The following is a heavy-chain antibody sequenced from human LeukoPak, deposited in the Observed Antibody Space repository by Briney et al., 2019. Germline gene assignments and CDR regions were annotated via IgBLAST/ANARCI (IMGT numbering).Heavy chain of an antibody. CDR3: ARDVGSSSSTPWNWFDP. CDR2: INPNSGGT. CDR1: GYTFTGYY. J-gene: IGHJ5*02. V-gene: IGHV1-2*02. Sequence: GASVKVSCEASGYTFTGYYMHWVRQAPGQGLEWMGWINPNSGGTNYAQKFQGRVTMTRDTSISTAYMELIRLRSDDTAVYYCARDVGSSSSTPWNWFDPWGQGTLVTVSS. D-gene: IGHD6-13*01.